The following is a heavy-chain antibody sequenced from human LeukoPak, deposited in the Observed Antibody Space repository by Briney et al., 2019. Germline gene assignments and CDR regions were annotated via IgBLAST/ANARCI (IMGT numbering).Heavy chain of an antibody. J-gene: IGHJ2*01. CDR2: ISAHNGNT. V-gene: IGHV1-18*01. Sequence: GASVKVSFKASGYTFTTHGIAWVRQAPGQGLEWMGWISAHNGNTNYAQSLQGRVTMTTDTSTNTAYMELRSLRSDDTAVYYCARDGYFDLWGRGTLVTVSS. CDR3: ARDGYFDL. CDR1: GYTFTTHG.